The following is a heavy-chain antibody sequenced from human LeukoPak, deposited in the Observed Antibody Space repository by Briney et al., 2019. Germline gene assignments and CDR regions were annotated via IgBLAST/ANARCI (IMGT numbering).Heavy chain of an antibody. D-gene: IGHD3-10*01. Sequence: SETLSLTCTVSGGSISSYYWSWIRQPPGKGLEWIGYIYYSGSTNYNPSLKSRVTISVDTSKNQFSLKLSSVTAADTAVYYCARGGYYYGSGSYYMYYYYYGMDVWGQGTTVTVSS. J-gene: IGHJ6*02. CDR2: IYYSGST. V-gene: IGHV4-59*01. CDR3: ARGGYYYGSGSYYMYYYYYGMDV. CDR1: GGSISSYY.